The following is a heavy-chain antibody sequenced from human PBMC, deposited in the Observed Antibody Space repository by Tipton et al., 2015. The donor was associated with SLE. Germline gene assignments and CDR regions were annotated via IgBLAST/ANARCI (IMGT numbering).Heavy chain of an antibody. V-gene: IGHV4-4*02. D-gene: IGHD6-6*01. CDR1: GGSISSSNW. J-gene: IGHJ4*02. Sequence: TLSLTCAVSGGSISSSNWWSWVRQPPGKGLEWIGEIYHSGSTNYNPSLKSRVTISVDKSKNQFSLKLSSVTAADTAVYYCARGLSSIAAPAGYWGQGTLVTVSS. CDR3: ARGLSSIAAPAGY. CDR2: IYHSGST.